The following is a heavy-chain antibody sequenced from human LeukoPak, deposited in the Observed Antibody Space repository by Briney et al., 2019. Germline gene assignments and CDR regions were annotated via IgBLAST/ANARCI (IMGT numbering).Heavy chain of an antibody. CDR2: IYYSGST. Sequence: SETLSLTCTVSGGSISSSSHYWGWIRQPPGKGLEWIGSIYYSGSTYYNPSLKGRVTISVDTSNNQFSLKLSSVTAADTAVYYCARWLYYYDSSGYFLAFDAFDIRGQGTMVTVSS. D-gene: IGHD3-22*01. V-gene: IGHV4-39*07. CDR3: ARWLYYYDSSGYFLAFDAFDI. CDR1: GGSISSSSHY. J-gene: IGHJ3*02.